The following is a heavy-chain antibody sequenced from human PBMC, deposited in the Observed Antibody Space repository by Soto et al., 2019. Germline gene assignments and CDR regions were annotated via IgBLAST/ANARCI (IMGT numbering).Heavy chain of an antibody. CDR3: AKIYGDYVSLYYYGMDV. J-gene: IGHJ6*02. CDR1: GFTFSSYA. Sequence: EVQLLESGGGLVQPGGSLRLSCAASGFTFSSYAMSWVRQAPGKGLEWVSAISGSGGNTYYADSVKGRFTISRDNSKNTLYLQMNSLRAEDTAVYYCAKIYGDYVSLYYYGMDVWGQGTTVTVSS. D-gene: IGHD4-17*01. V-gene: IGHV3-23*01. CDR2: ISGSGGNT.